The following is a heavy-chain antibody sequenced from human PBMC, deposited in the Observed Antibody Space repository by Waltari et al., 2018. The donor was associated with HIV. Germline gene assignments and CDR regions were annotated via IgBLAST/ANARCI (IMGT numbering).Heavy chain of an antibody. Sequence: QVQLVESGGAVVQTGGSLRPSCAASGFSFSNSGIHWVRQAPGKGVGWVAFIQSDESNKFYSDSVQGRFTISRDTSRSTLYLQMNSLRSEDTAIYYCVKDNPVLAYWGQGTLVTVSS. V-gene: IGHV3-30*02. CDR3: VKDNPVLAY. CDR1: GFSFSNSG. J-gene: IGHJ4*02. D-gene: IGHD2-2*01. CDR2: IQSDESNK.